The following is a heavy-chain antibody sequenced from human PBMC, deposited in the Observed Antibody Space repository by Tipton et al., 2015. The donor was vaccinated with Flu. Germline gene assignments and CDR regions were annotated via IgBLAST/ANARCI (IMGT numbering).Heavy chain of an antibody. V-gene: IGHV4-38-2*01. Sequence: GLVKPSETLSLTCAVSGYSISSGYYWGWIRQPPGKGLEWIGSIYHNGNTNHNPSLKSRVTISVDTSKNQFSLKLSSVTAADTAIYYCATQRAYDFWSGYEFDYWGQGTLVTASS. CDR1: GYSISSGYY. CDR2: IYHNGNT. CDR3: ATQRAYDFWSGYEFDY. D-gene: IGHD3-3*01. J-gene: IGHJ4*02.